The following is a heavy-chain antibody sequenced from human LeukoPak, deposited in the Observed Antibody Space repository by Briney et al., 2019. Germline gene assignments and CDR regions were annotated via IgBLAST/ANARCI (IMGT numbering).Heavy chain of an antibody. CDR2: ISSSSSYI. D-gene: IGHD3-22*01. CDR3: ARSRQYYYDSPFDS. J-gene: IGHJ4*02. Sequence: GGSLRLSCAASGFTLSSYAMSWVRQAPGKGLEWVSSISSSSSYIYYADSLKGRFTISRDNAKNSLYLQMNSLRAEDTAVYYCARSRQYYYDSPFDSWGQGTLVTVSS. CDR1: GFTLSSYA. V-gene: IGHV3-21*01.